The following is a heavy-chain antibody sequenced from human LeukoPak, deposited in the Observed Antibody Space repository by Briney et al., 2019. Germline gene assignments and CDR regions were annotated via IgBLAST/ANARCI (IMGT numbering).Heavy chain of an antibody. Sequence: SETLSLTCTLSLDSPRLYYWNCMRQPPGKGLEWIGYIFYSGITNYNPSLKSRVTISVDTSKKQFSLKLTSVTAADTAVYYGATDGESCPRWLATWGQGTLVTVSS. CDR3: ATDGESCPRWLAT. CDR2: IFYSGIT. V-gene: IGHV4-59*01. J-gene: IGHJ5*02. D-gene: IGHD2-15*01. CDR1: LDSPRLYY.